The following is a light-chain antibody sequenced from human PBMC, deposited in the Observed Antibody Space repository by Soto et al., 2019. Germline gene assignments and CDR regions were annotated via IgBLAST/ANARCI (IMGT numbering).Light chain of an antibody. Sequence: DIQMTQSPSTLSASVGDRVTITCRASQSISSWLAWYQQKPGKAPKLLIYDASSLESGVPSRFSGSGSGTEFTLTISNLQPDDFATYYCQQYNSIPITFGQGTRLEIK. CDR1: QSISSW. J-gene: IGKJ5*01. CDR2: DAS. CDR3: QQYNSIPIT. V-gene: IGKV1-5*01.